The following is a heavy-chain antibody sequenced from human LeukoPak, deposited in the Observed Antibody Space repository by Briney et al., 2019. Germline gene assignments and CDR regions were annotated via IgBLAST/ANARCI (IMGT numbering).Heavy chain of an antibody. D-gene: IGHD2-21*02. CDR2: INHSGST. J-gene: IGHJ2*01. CDR3: ARCDCDPETGFDL. CDR1: GGPFSGYY. Sequence: PSETLSLTCAVYGGPFSGYYWSWIRQPPGKGLEWIGEINHSGSTNYNPSLKSRVTISADRSKDQFSLKLTSVTAADTAVYFCARCDCDPETGFDLWGRGTLVTVSS. V-gene: IGHV4-34*01.